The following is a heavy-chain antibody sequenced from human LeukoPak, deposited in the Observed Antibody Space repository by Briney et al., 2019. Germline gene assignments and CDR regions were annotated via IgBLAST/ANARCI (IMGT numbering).Heavy chain of an antibody. Sequence: ASVKVSCKASGYTFTSYYMHWVRQAPGQGLEWMGIINPSGGSTSYAQKFQGRVTMTRDTSTSTVYMELSSLRSEDTAVYYCARGIPKNIYGDGYYYYYMDVWGKGTTVTISS. CDR1: GYTFTSYY. D-gene: IGHD4-17*01. J-gene: IGHJ6*03. V-gene: IGHV1-46*01. CDR3: ARGIPKNIYGDGYYYYYMDV. CDR2: INPSGGST.